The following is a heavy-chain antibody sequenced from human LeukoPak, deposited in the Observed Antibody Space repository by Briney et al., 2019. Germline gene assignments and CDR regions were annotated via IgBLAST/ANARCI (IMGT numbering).Heavy chain of an antibody. V-gene: IGHV4-39*01. CDR2: VDYRERT. Sequence: SETLSLTCTVSGGSITTSGHYWGWIRQPPGKGLEWIGSVDYRERTTYNPSLKSRVTISADTSRDQFSLKLSSVTATDTAVYYCANYVSGTMRDYWGQGTLVTVSS. CDR1: GGSITTSGHY. J-gene: IGHJ4*02. D-gene: IGHD3-16*01. CDR3: ANYVSGTMRDY.